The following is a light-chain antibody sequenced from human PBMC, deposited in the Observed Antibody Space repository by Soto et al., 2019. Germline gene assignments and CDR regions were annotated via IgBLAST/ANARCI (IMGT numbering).Light chain of an antibody. V-gene: IGKV3-15*01. J-gene: IGKJ1*01. CDR2: GAS. Sequence: EMAMTQSPATLSVSPGERATLSCRASQSVRSSLAWYQQKPGQPPRLLIYGASTRATGVPARFSGSGSGTEFTLTISSLQSEDFAVYYCQQYDNWWTFGQGTKVEIK. CDR3: QQYDNWWT. CDR1: QSVRSS.